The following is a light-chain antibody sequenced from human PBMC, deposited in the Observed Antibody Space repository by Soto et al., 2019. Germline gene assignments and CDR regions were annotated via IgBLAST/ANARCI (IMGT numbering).Light chain of an antibody. CDR3: QQYDNLPRT. Sequence: EIVMTQSPATLSVSPGERATLSCRASQSVSSNLAWYQQKPGQAPRLLIYGASTRATGIPARFSGSGSGTEFPPTISSLQSEEFAVYYCQQYDNLPRTFGQGTKVEIK. CDR2: GAS. J-gene: IGKJ1*01. V-gene: IGKV3-15*01. CDR1: QSVSSN.